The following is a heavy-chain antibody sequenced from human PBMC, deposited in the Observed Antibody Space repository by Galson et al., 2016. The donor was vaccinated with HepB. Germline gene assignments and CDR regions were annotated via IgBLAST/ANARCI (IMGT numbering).Heavy chain of an antibody. Sequence: SLRLSCAAPGFTFSTYAMTWVRQAPGKGLEWVSVISGSDDYRYYADSVKGRFTISRDNSKNTLYLQVNSLRVEDTAVYYCAKGYGYFDSWGQGTLVTVSS. CDR1: GFTFSTYA. J-gene: IGHJ4*02. CDR3: AKGYGYFDS. CDR2: ISGSDDYR. V-gene: IGHV3-23*01. D-gene: IGHD5-12*01.